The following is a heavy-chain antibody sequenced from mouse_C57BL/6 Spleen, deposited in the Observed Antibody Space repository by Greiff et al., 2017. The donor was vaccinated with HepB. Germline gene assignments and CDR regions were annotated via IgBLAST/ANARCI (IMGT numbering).Heavy chain of an antibody. Sequence: EMKLVESGGGLVQPGESLKLSCESNEYEFPSHDMSWVRKTPEKRLELVAAINSDGGSTYYPDTMERRFIISRDNTKKTLYLQMSSLRSEDTALYYCARRGPDYSNYGWYFDVWGTGTTVTVSS. CDR3: ARRGPDYSNYGWYFDV. V-gene: IGHV5-2*01. J-gene: IGHJ1*03. CDR1: EYEFPSHD. D-gene: IGHD2-5*01. CDR2: INSDGGST.